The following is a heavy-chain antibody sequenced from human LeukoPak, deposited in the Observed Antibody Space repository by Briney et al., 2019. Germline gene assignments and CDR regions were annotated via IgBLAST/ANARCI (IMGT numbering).Heavy chain of an antibody. CDR3: ARGDGGGVY. Sequence: ASVKVSGKASGYTFTHYGIGWVRQAPGQGLEWMGWISPYNGNTDYAQKLQGRVTMTTDTSTTTAYMELRSLRSDDTAVYYCARGDGGGVYWGQGTLVTVSS. CDR2: ISPYNGNT. J-gene: IGHJ4*02. CDR1: GYTFTHYG. D-gene: IGHD3-16*01. V-gene: IGHV1-18*01.